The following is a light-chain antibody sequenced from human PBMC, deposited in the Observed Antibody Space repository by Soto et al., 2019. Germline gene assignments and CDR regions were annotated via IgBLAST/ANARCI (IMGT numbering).Light chain of an antibody. J-gene: IGKJ4*01. Sequence: EIVMTQSPATLSVSPGDIATLSCRASQSVGNDLAWYQQKPGQAPRLVIYDASTRATGIPARFSGSGSGTEFTLTISSLLSEDFAVYSCQQYNNWHLTFCGGTNVDIK. CDR3: QQYNNWHLT. CDR1: QSVGND. V-gene: IGKV3D-15*01. CDR2: DAS.